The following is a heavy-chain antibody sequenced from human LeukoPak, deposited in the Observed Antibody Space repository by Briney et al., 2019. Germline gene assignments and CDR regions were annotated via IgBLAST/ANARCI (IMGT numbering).Heavy chain of an antibody. J-gene: IGHJ2*01. V-gene: IGHV4-31*03. D-gene: IGHD3-3*01. CDR2: IYYSGST. CDR1: GGSISSGGYY. CDR3: ARDRYDFWSGYPYWYFDL. Sequence: SETLSLTCTVPGGSISSGGYYWSWIRQHPGKGLEWIGYIYYSGSTYYNPSLKSRVTISVDTSKNQFSLKLSSVTAADTAVYYCARDRYDFWSGYPYWYFDLWGRGTLVTVSS.